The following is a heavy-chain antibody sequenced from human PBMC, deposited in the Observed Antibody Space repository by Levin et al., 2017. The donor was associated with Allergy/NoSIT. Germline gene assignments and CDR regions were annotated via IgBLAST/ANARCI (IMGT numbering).Heavy chain of an antibody. CDR1: GYNFGAYW. Sequence: GGSLRLSCKASGYNFGAYWINWVRQVPGKGLEWVGRIDPPDSYTNYSPSFQGHVTFSVDMTSSTAFLQWSSLEASDTAIYYCARQQFFGSATHYDPFGIWVQGTLVTVSS. CDR3: ARQQFFGSATHYDPFGI. D-gene: IGHD3-10*01. V-gene: IGHV5-10-1*01. CDR2: IDPPDSYT. J-gene: IGHJ3*02.